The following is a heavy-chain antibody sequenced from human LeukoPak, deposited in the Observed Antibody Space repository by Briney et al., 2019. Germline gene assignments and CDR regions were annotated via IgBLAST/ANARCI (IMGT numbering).Heavy chain of an antibody. J-gene: IGHJ6*02. V-gene: IGHV3-74*01. CDR1: GFTFSSYW. CDR2: INSDGSST. D-gene: IGHD3-10*01. Sequence: GGSLRLSCAASGFTFSSYWMHWVRQAPGKGLVWVSRINSDGSSTTYADSVKGRFTISRDNAKNTLYLQMNSLRAEDTAVYYCARDYGRSRDYGMDVWGHGTTVTVSS. CDR3: ARDYGRSRDYGMDV.